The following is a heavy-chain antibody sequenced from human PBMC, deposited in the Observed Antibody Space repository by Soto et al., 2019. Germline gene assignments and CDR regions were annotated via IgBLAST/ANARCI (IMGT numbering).Heavy chain of an antibody. CDR3: ASRTQRLRYFDAFDY. V-gene: IGHV1-69*12. Sequence: QVQLVQSGAEVKKPGSSVKVSCKASGGTFSSYAISWVRQAPGQGLEWMGGIIPIFGTANYAQKFQGRVTITADESTSTAYMELSSLRSKDTAVYYCASRTQRLRYFDAFDYWGQGTLVTVSS. J-gene: IGHJ4*02. CDR2: IIPIFGTA. D-gene: IGHD3-9*01. CDR1: GGTFSSYA.